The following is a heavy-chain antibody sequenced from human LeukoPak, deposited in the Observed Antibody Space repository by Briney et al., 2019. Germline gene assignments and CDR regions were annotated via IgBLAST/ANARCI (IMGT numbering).Heavy chain of an antibody. Sequence: GGSLRLSCAASGFTFRDHYMGWVRQAPGQGLAWVSYISSSSHYTNYVVSVRGRFIISRDNVKDSLYLQMNSLRVDDTAIYYCVRETTEGAKDYWGQGTQVTVSS. J-gene: IGHJ4*02. CDR3: VRETTEGAKDY. D-gene: IGHD1-14*01. CDR2: ISSSSHYT. V-gene: IGHV3-11*05. CDR1: GFTFRDHY.